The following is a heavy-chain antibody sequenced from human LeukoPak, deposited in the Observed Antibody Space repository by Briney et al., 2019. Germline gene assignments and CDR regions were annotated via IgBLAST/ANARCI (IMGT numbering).Heavy chain of an antibody. V-gene: IGHV3-13*01. CDR3: ARGLVVVPAATPNFTYYYYGMDV. J-gene: IGHJ6*02. Sequence: GGSLRLSCAASGFTFSSYDMHWVRQATGKGLEWVSAIGTAGDTYYPGSVKGRFTISRENAKNSLYLQMNSLRAGDTAVYYCARGLVVVPAATPNFTYYYYGMDVWGQGTTVTVSS. CDR1: GFTFSSYD. CDR2: IGTAGDT. D-gene: IGHD2-2*01.